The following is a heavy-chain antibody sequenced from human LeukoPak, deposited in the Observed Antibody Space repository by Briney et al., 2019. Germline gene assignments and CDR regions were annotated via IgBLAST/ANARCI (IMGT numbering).Heavy chain of an antibody. J-gene: IGHJ4*02. Sequence: SVKVSCKASGGTFSSYAISWVRQAPGQGLEWMGGIIPMFGTANYAQKFQGRVTITTDESTSTAYMELSSLGSEDTAMYYCARVFARGGEISGSHYYYWGQGTLVTVSS. CDR1: GGTFSSYA. CDR3: ARVFARGGEISGSHYYY. V-gene: IGHV1-69*05. CDR2: IIPMFGTA. D-gene: IGHD1-26*01.